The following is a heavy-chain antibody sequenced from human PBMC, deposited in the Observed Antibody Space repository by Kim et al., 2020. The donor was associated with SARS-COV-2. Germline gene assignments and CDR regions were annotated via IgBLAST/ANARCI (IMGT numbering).Heavy chain of an antibody. CDR3: ARVRVGATTPRQYYFDY. J-gene: IGHJ4*01. CDR1: GFTFSSYS. CDR2: ISSSSSYI. D-gene: IGHD1-26*01. Sequence: GGSLRLSCAASGFTFSSYSMNWVRQAPGKGLEWVSSISSSSSYIYYADSVKGRFTISRDNAKNSLYLQMNSLRAEDMAVYYCARVRVGATTPRQYYFDYWGHGTLVTVSS. V-gene: IGHV3-21*01.